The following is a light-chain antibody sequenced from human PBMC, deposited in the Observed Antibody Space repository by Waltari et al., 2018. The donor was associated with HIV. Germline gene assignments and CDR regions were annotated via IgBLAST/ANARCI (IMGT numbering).Light chain of an antibody. CDR1: SSNIGKNT. CDR3: AAWDDSLKGYV. V-gene: IGLV1-44*01. J-gene: IGLJ1*01. Sequence: QSVLTQPPSASGTPGQRVTISCSGSSSNIGKNTVNWYQQLQGTAPKLLIYSNNQRPSGVPDRFSGSKSGTSASLAISGLQSEDEADYYCAAWDDSLKGYVFGPGTEVSVL. CDR2: SNN.